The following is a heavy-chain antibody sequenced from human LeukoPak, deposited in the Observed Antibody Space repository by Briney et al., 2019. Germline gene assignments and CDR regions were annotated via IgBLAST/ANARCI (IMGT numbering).Heavy chain of an antibody. CDR2: INSDGSTT. J-gene: IGHJ4*02. D-gene: IGHD7-27*01. CDR1: GFTFCTSW. Sequence: GGSLRLSCAASGFTFCTSWMHWVRQAPGKGLVWVARINSDGSTTTHADSVKGRFTISRDNAKNTLYLQMNSLRAEDTAVYYCGRDDWGSLNYWGQGTLVTVSS. CDR3: GRDDWGSLNY. V-gene: IGHV3-74*03.